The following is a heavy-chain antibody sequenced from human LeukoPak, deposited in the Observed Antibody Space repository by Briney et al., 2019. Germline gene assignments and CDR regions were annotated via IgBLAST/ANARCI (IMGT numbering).Heavy chain of an antibody. Sequence: SVTVSFKASGGTSISYAISWVRQAPGQGLEWMGGIIPIFGTANYAQKFQGRVTITADESTSTAYMELSSLRSEDTAVYYCARYPYDSSGYPAHYFDYWGQGTLVTVSS. CDR1: GGTSISYA. D-gene: IGHD3-22*01. J-gene: IGHJ4*02. CDR2: IIPIFGTA. CDR3: ARYPYDSSGYPAHYFDY. V-gene: IGHV1-69*13.